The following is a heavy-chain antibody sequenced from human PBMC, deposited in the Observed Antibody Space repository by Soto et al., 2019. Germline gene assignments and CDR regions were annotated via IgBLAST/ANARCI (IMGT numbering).Heavy chain of an antibody. D-gene: IGHD2-15*01. V-gene: IGHV1-3*01. CDR3: SGDFSPSCRGGSCPFDY. J-gene: IGHJ4*01. CDR2: INAGNGNT. CDR1: GYTFTSYA. Sequence: QVQLVQSGAEVKKPGASVKVSCKAPGYTFTSYAMYWVRHAPGQRLEWMGWINAGNGNTNYSQKFQGRVTITRDTSGSTAYMELSRLRSEDPAVYCCSGDFSPSCRGGSCPFDYWGHGALVTVS.